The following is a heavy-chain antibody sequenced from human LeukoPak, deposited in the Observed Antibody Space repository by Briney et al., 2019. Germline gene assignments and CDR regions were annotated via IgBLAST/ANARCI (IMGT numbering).Heavy chain of an antibody. CDR1: GFTFSSYW. V-gene: IGHV3-7*01. CDR3: ARLQYGSSSYYSYMDV. Sequence: PGGSLRLSCAASGFTFSSYWMSWVRQAPGKGLEWVANIKQDGSEKYYVDSVKGRFTISRDNAKNSLYLQMNSLRAEDTAVYYCARLQYGSSSYYSYMDVWGKGTTVTVSS. J-gene: IGHJ6*03. D-gene: IGHD6-6*01. CDR2: IKQDGSEK.